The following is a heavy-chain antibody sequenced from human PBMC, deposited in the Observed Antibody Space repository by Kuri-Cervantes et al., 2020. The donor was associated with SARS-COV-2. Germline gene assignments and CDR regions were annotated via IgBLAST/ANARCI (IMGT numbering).Heavy chain of an antibody. CDR1: GGSISSHY. CDR3: ATYGEAFDI. J-gene: IGHJ3*02. Sequence: SETLSLTCTVSGGSISSHYWSWIRQPPGKGLEWIGYIYYSGSTNYNPSLKSRVTISVDTSKNQFSLKPSSVTAADTAVYYCATYGEAFDIWGQGTMVTVSS. V-gene: IGHV4-59*11. CDR2: IYYSGST. D-gene: IGHD4-17*01.